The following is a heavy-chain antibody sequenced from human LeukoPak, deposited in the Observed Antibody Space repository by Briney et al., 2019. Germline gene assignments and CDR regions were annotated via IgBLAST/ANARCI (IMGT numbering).Heavy chain of an antibody. Sequence: SGTPSPTLPVSRGPTTSRSYYRGRIHQPPRKGHGWTWGIYYSGSTYYNPSLKSRVTISVDTSKNQFSLKLSSVTAADTAVYYCARRATDDGPSGSYFIYWGQGTLVTVSS. CDR2: IYYSGST. CDR3: ARRATDDGPSGSYFIY. J-gene: IGHJ4*02. D-gene: IGHD3-10*01. CDR1: RGPTTSRSYY. V-gene: IGHV4-39*07.